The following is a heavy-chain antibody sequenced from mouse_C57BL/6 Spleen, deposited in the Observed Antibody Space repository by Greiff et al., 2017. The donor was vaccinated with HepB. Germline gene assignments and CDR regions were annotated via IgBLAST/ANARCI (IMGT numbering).Heavy chain of an antibody. D-gene: IGHD1-1*01. CDR2: IDPSDSYT. CDR1: GYTFTSYW. Sequence: VQLQQPGAELVRPGTSVKLSCKASGYTFTSYWMHWVKQRPGQGLEWIGVIDPSDSYTNYNQKFKGKATLTVDTSSSTAYMQLSSLTSEDSAVYYCARGGGSSLFDYWGQGTTLTVSS. J-gene: IGHJ2*01. CDR3: ARGGGSSLFDY. V-gene: IGHV1-59*01.